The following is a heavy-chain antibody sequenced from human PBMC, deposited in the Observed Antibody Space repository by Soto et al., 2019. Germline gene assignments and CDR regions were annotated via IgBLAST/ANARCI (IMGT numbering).Heavy chain of an antibody. Sequence: QVQLVQSGDELKKPGASVKVSCKASDYTFNSYGISWVRKAPGQGLEWMGWLSGDNGDIKYAQKFQGRVTMTTDISTSTVYMELRSVSSVDTAVYFCAGSRGFGFDFWGQGTLVTVSS. V-gene: IGHV1-18*01. CDR3: AGSRGFGFDF. CDR1: DYTFNSYG. CDR2: LSGDNGDI. D-gene: IGHD2-15*01. J-gene: IGHJ4*02.